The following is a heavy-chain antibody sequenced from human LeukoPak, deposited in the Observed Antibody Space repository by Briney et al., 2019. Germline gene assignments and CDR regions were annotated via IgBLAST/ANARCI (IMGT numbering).Heavy chain of an antibody. CDR3: AREITAMVVYYYYYMDV. Sequence: SETLSLTCTVSGGSISSSSYYWGWIRQPPGKGLEWIGSIYYSGSTYYNPSLKSRVTISVDTSKNQFSLKLSSVTAADTAVYYCAREITAMVVYYYYYMDVWGKGTTVTVSS. CDR2: IYYSGST. CDR1: GGSISSSSYY. V-gene: IGHV4-39*07. D-gene: IGHD5-18*01. J-gene: IGHJ6*03.